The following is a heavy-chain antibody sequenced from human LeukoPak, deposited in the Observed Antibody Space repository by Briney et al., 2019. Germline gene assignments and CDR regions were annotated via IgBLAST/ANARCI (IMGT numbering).Heavy chain of an antibody. CDR3: ATNLVGPYFDY. Sequence: GGSLRLSCAASGFTFTSYNMNWVRQAPGKGLEWVSAISGSGGSTYYADSVKGRFTISRDNSKNTLYLQMNSLRAEDTAVYYCATNLVGPYFDYWGQGTLVTVSS. CDR1: GFTFTSYN. J-gene: IGHJ4*02. CDR2: ISGSGGST. D-gene: IGHD1-26*01. V-gene: IGHV3-23*01.